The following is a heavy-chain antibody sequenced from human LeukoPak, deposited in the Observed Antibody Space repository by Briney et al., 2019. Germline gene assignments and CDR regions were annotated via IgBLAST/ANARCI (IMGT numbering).Heavy chain of an antibody. D-gene: IGHD3-22*01. CDR3: ARAPIVDYYYGMDV. J-gene: IGHJ6*02. CDR1: GYTFTSYG. V-gene: IGHV1-18*01. Sequence: ASVKVSCKASGYTFTSYGITWVRQAPGQGLEWMRWNSAYNGNTNYAQKLQGRVTMTTDTSTSTAYMELRSLRSDDTAVYYCARAPIVDYYYGMDVWGQGTTVTVSS. CDR2: NSAYNGNT.